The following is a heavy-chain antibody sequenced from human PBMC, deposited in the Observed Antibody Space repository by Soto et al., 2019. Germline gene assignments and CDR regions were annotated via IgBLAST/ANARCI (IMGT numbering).Heavy chain of an antibody. CDR2: IYTGGST. Sequence: EVQLVESGGGLVQPGGSLRLSCAASGFTVSSNHISWVRQAPGKGLEWVSVIYTGGSTYYADSVKGRFTISRHNSKNTVYLQMNSLRAEDTAVYYCARESGKSNYFDYWGQGTLVTVSS. D-gene: IGHD1-26*01. V-gene: IGHV3-53*04. CDR3: ARESGKSNYFDY. CDR1: GFTVSSNH. J-gene: IGHJ4*02.